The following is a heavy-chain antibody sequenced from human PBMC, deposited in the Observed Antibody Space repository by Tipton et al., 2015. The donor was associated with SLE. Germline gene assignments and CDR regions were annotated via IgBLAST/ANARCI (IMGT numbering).Heavy chain of an antibody. J-gene: IGHJ3*02. Sequence: QLVQSGAEVKKPGESLKISCKASGYSFTSYWIGWVRQAPGQGLEWMGWISAYNGNTNYAQKLQGRVTMTTDTSTSTAYMELRSLRSDDTAVYYCARGSSTSHAIGAVPFDIWGQGTMVTVSS. D-gene: IGHD2-2*01. CDR2: ISAYNGNT. CDR3: ARGSSTSHAIGAVPFDI. V-gene: IGHV1-18*04. CDR1: GYSFTSYW.